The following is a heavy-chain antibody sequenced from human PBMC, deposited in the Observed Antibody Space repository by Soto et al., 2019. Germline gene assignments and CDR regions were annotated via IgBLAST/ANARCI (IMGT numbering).Heavy chain of an antibody. CDR2: ISGSGGST. Sequence: GGSLRLSCAASGFTFSSYAMSWVRQAPGKGLEWVSVISGSGGSTYYADSVKGRFTISRDNSKNTLYLQMNSLRAEDTAVYYCAKDLGGTVAPSISAFDYWGQGTLVTVSS. J-gene: IGHJ4*02. CDR3: AKDLGGTVAPSISAFDY. D-gene: IGHD4-4*01. V-gene: IGHV3-23*01. CDR1: GFTFSSYA.